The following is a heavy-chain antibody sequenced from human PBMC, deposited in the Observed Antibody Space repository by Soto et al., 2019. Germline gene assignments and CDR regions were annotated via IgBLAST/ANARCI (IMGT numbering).Heavy chain of an antibody. J-gene: IGHJ4*02. CDR1: GGSISSGGYY. V-gene: IGHV4-31*03. D-gene: IGHD6-13*01. CDR2: IYYSGST. Sequence: KASETLSLTCTVSGGSISSGGYYWSWIRQHPGKGLEWIGYIYYSGSTYYNPSLKSRVTISVDTSKNQFSLKLSSVTAADTAVYYCARVHNSSIAAAGLYYFDYWGQGTLVTVYS. CDR3: ARVHNSSIAAAGLYYFDY.